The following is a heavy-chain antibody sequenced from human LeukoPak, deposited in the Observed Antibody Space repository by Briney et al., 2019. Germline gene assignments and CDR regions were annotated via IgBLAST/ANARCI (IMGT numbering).Heavy chain of an antibody. CDR3: VREREGSNSEH. CDR2: IYSDGNT. J-gene: IGHJ1*01. D-gene: IGHD1-26*01. Sequence: GGSLRLSCAASGFTFSSYSMNWVRQAPGMGLEWVSTIYSDGNTYYPDSVKGRFTISRDGSKNTLYLQLNSLRTEDTAIYYCVREREGSNSEHWGQGTLVTVSS. V-gene: IGHV3-53*01. CDR1: GFTFSSYS.